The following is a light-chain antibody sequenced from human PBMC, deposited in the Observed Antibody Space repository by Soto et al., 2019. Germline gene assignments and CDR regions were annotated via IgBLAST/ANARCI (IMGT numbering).Light chain of an antibody. CDR3: QQYNDWPPVYT. J-gene: IGKJ2*01. V-gene: IGKV3-15*01. CDR2: GAS. CDR1: QSVRPN. Sequence: EIVMTQSPATLSVSPGERATLSCRASQSVRPNLAWYQQKPGQAPRLLIYGASTRATGMPARFSGSGSGTEFTLTISSLQSEDFAVYFCQQYNDWPPVYTFGQGTKLEIK.